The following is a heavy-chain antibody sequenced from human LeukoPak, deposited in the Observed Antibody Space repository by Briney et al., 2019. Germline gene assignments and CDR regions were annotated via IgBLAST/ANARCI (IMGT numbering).Heavy chain of an antibody. Sequence: PSETLSLTCAVYGGSFSGYYWSWIRQPPGKGLEWIGEINHSGSTNYNPSLKSRVTMSVDTSKNQFSLKLSSVTAADTAVYYCARQFHPNYGSGSYSVGGNDYWGQGTLVTVSS. CDR2: INHSGST. CDR1: GGSFSGYY. CDR3: ARQFHPNYGSGSYSVGGNDY. D-gene: IGHD3-10*01. J-gene: IGHJ4*02. V-gene: IGHV4-34*01.